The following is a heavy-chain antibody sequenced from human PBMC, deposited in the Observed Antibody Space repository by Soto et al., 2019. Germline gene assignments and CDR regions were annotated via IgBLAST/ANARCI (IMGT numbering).Heavy chain of an antibody. J-gene: IGHJ5*02. CDR1: GVSIKSDNW. CDR2: IYHSGST. V-gene: IGHV4-4*02. D-gene: IGHD2-15*01. Sequence: QVQLQESGPRLAKPSETLALVCSVSGVSIKSDNWWSWVRQSPGGGLEWIGEIYHSGSTTYHPSLYRRVTMSVDKSQNLFSLRLTSVPAADTAIYYCAKTDSVWVAAGCESWGKGILVNVYS. CDR3: AKTDSVWVAAGCES.